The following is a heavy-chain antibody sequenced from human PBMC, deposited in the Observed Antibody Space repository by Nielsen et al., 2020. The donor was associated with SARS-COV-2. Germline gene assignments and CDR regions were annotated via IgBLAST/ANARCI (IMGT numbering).Heavy chain of an antibody. D-gene: IGHD4-17*01. Sequence: GGSLRLSCAASGFTFDDYAMHWVRQAPGKGLEWVSGISWNSGSIGYADSVKGRFTISRDNAKNSLYLQMNSLRAEDTALYYCAKDSGDYGGAGMDVWGQGTTVTVSS. CDR3: AKDSGDYGGAGMDV. J-gene: IGHJ6*02. CDR2: ISWNSGSI. CDR1: GFTFDDYA. V-gene: IGHV3-9*01.